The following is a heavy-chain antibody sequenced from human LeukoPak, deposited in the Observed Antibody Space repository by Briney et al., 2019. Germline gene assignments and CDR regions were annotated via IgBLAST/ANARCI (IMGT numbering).Heavy chain of an antibody. J-gene: IGHJ3*02. CDR1: GYIFTGYY. V-gene: IGHV1-2*02. CDR2: INPNSGDT. Sequence: ASVKVSCKASGYIFTGYYIHWVRQAPGQGLEWMGWINPNSGDTKYAQKFQGRVTMTRDTSISTAYMDMSSLRSDDTAVYYCARNLWFGESSDAFDMWGQGTMVTVSS. CDR3: ARNLWFGESSDAFDM. D-gene: IGHD3-10*01.